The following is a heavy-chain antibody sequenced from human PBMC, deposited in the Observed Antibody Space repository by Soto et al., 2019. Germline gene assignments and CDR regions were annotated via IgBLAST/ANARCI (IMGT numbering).Heavy chain of an antibody. D-gene: IGHD2-2*01. J-gene: IGHJ6*02. Sequence: GGSLRLSCAASGFIFSSYSMNWVRQAPGKGLEWVSSISSSSNYIYYADSVKGRFTISRDNAKNSLFLQMNSLRAEDTAVYYCGGGYQRLSANGFWYYGMDVWGQGTTVTVSS. CDR3: GGGYQRLSANGFWYYGMDV. CDR1: GFIFSSYS. V-gene: IGHV3-21*01. CDR2: ISSSSNYI.